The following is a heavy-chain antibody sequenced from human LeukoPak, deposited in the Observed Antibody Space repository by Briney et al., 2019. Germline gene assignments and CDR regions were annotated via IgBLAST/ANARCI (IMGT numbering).Heavy chain of an antibody. V-gene: IGHV4-39*07. CDR1: GGSISSSSYY. CDR3: ARLSSMVRGVIDY. D-gene: IGHD3-10*01. CDR2: IYHSGST. Sequence: PSETLSLTCTVSGGSISSSSYYWGWIRQPPGKGLEWIGEIYHSGSTNYNPSLKSRVTISVDKSKNQFSLKLSSVTAADTAVYYCARLSSMVRGVIDYWGQGTLVTVSS. J-gene: IGHJ4*02.